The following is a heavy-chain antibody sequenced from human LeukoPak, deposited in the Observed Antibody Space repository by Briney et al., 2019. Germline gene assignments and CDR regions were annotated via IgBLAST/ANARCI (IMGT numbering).Heavy chain of an antibody. CDR3: ARAGLQNRHFDWLFPFDY. CDR1: GGSISSYY. J-gene: IGHJ4*02. V-gene: IGHV4-59*01. CDR2: IYYSGST. D-gene: IGHD3-9*01. Sequence: SETLSLTCTVSGGSISSYYWSWIRQPPGKGLEWIGYIYYSGSTNYNPSLKSRVTISVDTSKNQFSLKLSSVTAADTAVYYCARAGLQNRHFDWLFPFDYWGQGTLVTVSS.